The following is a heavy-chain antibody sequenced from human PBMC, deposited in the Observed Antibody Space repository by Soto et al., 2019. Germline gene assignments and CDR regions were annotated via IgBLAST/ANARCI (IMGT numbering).Heavy chain of an antibody. J-gene: IGHJ5*02. CDR2: MSSHSSTR. V-gene: IGHV3-48*02. CDR1: GFTFSTYS. Sequence: GESLRPSSAASGFTFSTYSMNWDRQAPGKGLEWISYMSSHSSTRDYADSVKGRLTSSRDNAGKSLYLQMNSLRDEDTAVYYCVRDGSGNLYLNWFDPWGQGTLVTVSS. D-gene: IGHD6-19*01. CDR3: VRDGSGNLYLNWFDP.